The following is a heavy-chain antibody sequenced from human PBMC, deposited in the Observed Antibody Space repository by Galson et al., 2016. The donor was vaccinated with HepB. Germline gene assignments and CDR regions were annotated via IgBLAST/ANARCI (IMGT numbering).Heavy chain of an antibody. V-gene: IGHV1-69*13. CDR3: ARDGTDCRGGRCYSD. CDR2: IIPIFGAA. J-gene: IGHJ4*02. D-gene: IGHD2-15*01. CDR1: GGTFSSYA. Sequence: SVKVSCKASGGTFSSYAIGWVRQAPGQGLEWMGGIIPIFGAANYAQKFQGRVTITADESTSTAYMELSSLSSEDTAVYYCARDGTDCRGGRCYSDWGQGTLVTVSS.